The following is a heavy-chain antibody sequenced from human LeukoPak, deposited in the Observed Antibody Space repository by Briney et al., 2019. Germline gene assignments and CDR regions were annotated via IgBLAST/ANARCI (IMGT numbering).Heavy chain of an antibody. V-gene: IGHV3-13*05. D-gene: IGHD6-13*01. CDR1: GFTFSSYD. CDR2: IGTAGDP. CDR3: ARARKTAGTRTGSPLFDY. Sequence: GGSLRLSCAASGFTFSSYDMHWVRQATGKGLEWVSAIGTAGDPYYPGSVKGRFTISRENAKNSLYLQMNSLRAGDTAVYYCARARKTAGTRTGSPLFDYWGQGTLVTVSS. J-gene: IGHJ4*02.